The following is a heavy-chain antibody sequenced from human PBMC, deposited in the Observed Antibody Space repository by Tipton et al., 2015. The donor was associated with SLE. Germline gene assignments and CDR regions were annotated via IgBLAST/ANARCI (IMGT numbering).Heavy chain of an antibody. J-gene: IGHJ3*02. CDR2: IYYSGST. CDR3: ARDSDGYSAFDI. D-gene: IGHD5-24*01. V-gene: IGHV4-31*03. CDR1: GGSISRGGYY. Sequence: TLSLTCTVSGGSISRGGYYWSWIRQHPGKGLEWIGYIYYSGSTYYNPSLKSRVTISVDTSKNQFSLKLSSVTAADTAVYYCARDSDGYSAFDIWGQGTMVTVSS.